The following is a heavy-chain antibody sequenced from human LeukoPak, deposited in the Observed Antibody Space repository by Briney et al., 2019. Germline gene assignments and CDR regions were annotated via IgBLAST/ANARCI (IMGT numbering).Heavy chain of an antibody. CDR1: GYTFTNYH. J-gene: IGHJ4*02. Sequence: ASVKVSCKASGYTFTNYHMHWVRQAPGQGLEWMGIINPSGGSTNYAQKFQGRVTITRDTSASTAYMELSSLRSEDMAVYYCARNYFDSSGYFDYWGQGTLVTVSS. D-gene: IGHD3-22*01. V-gene: IGHV1-46*01. CDR2: INPSGGST. CDR3: ARNYFDSSGYFDY.